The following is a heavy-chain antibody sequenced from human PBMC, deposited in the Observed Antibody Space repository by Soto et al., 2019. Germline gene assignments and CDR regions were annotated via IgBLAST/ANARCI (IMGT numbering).Heavy chain of an antibody. J-gene: IGHJ6*03. CDR1: GGTFSSYA. D-gene: IGHD6-19*01. Sequence: QVQLVQSGAEVKKPGSSVKVSCKASGGTFSSYAFNWVRQAPGQGLEWMGRIIPILGIGDYAQRFQGRVTITADKSTSTVYMELSSLRSEDTAVYYCARRPRAVAAMHMDVWGKGTMVTVSS. V-gene: IGHV1-69*04. CDR2: IIPILGIG. CDR3: ARRPRAVAAMHMDV.